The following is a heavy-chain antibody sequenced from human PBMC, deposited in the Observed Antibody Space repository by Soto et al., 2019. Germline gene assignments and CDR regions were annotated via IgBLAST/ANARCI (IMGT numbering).Heavy chain of an antibody. CDR1: GGSISSGGYY. CDR2: IYYNGST. CDR3: ARDPGFGGVATHRWFDP. J-gene: IGHJ5*02. V-gene: IGHV4-31*03. D-gene: IGHD3-16*01. Sequence: QVQLQESGPGLVKPSQTLSLTCTVSGGSISSGGYYWSWIRQHPGKGLEWIGYIYYNGSTYYNPSLKSRVTISVDTSKNQFSLKLSSVTAADTAVYYCARDPGFGGVATHRWFDPWGQGTLVTVSS.